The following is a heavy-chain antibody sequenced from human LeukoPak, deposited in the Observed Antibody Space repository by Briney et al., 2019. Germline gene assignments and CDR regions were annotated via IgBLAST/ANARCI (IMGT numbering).Heavy chain of an antibody. D-gene: IGHD1-26*01. Sequence: GGSLRLSCAASGFTVSSNYMSWVRQTPGKGLEWVSTISTSGGTTYYADSVKGRFTISRDNSKNTLYLQMNSLRAEDTAVYYCAKARGWGVFDYWGQGTLVTVSS. CDR2: ISTSGGTT. J-gene: IGHJ4*02. V-gene: IGHV3-23*01. CDR3: AKARGWGVFDY. CDR1: GFTVSSNY.